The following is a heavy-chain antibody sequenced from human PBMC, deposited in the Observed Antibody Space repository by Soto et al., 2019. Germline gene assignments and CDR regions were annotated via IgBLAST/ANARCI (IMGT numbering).Heavy chain of an antibody. Sequence: SQTLSLTCAISRDSVSRNSAAWNWIRQSPSRGLEWLGRTYYRSKWYNYYAVSVKSRITINPDTPKNQFSLQLNSVTPEDTAVYYCARDSSGWLSLDYYGIDVWGQGTTVTVSS. J-gene: IGHJ6*02. D-gene: IGHD6-19*01. CDR3: ARDSSGWLSLDYYGIDV. CDR2: TYYRSKWYN. CDR1: RDSVSRNSAA. V-gene: IGHV6-1*01.